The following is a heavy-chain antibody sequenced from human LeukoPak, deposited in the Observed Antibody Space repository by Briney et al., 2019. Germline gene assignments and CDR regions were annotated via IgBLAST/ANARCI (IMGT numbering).Heavy chain of an antibody. CDR2: INAGNGNT. CDR1: GYTFTSYA. J-gene: IGHJ4*02. Sequence: GASVKVSCKASGYTFTSYAMHWVRQAPGQRLEWMGWINAGNGNTKYSQKFQGRVTITRDTSASTAYMELSSLRSEGTAVYYCARDFFGNIVVVPAASPPFDYWGQGTLVTVSS. CDR3: ARDFFGNIVVVPAASPPFDY. V-gene: IGHV1-3*01. D-gene: IGHD2-2*01.